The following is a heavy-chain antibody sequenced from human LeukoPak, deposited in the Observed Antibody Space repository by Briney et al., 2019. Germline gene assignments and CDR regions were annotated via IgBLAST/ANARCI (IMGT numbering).Heavy chain of an antibody. D-gene: IGHD2-15*01. Sequence: GGSLRLSCTASGFTFGDYARSWVRQAPGKGLEWVGFIRNKAYGGTTEYAASVKGRFTISRDDSKSFAYLQMNSLKTEDTAVYYCTAQVFCSGRSCYSHWYFDLWGRGTLVTVSS. V-gene: IGHV3-49*04. CDR2: IRNKAYGGTT. J-gene: IGHJ2*01. CDR3: TAQVFCSGRSCYSHWYFDL. CDR1: GFTFGDYA.